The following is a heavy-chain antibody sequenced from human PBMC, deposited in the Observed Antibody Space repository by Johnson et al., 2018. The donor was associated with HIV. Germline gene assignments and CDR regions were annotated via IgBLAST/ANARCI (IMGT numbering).Heavy chain of an antibody. Sequence: QVQLVESGGGVVQPGRSLRLSCAASGFTFSSYAMHWVRQAPGKGLEWVAVISYDGSNKYYADSVKGRFTISRDNSKNTLYLQMNSLRAEDTAIYYCARSSTVLTPHDIWGQGTMVTVSS. CDR1: GFTFSSYA. V-gene: IGHV3-30-3*01. CDR2: ISYDGSNK. CDR3: ARSSTVLTPHDI. D-gene: IGHD4-23*01. J-gene: IGHJ3*02.